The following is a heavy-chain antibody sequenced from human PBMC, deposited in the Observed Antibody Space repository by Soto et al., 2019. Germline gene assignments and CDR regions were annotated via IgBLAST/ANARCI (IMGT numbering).Heavy chain of an antibody. CDR2: IIPILGIA. D-gene: IGHD2-2*02. J-gene: IGHJ4*02. Sequence: QVQLVQSGAEVKKPGSSVKVSCKASGGTFSSYTISWVRQAPGQGLEWMGRIIPILGIANYAQKFQGRVRITANKPTSTAYMELSSLISEDTALYYCAMEYCSSTSCYSDYWGQGTLVTVSS. CDR3: AMEYCSSTSCYSDY. CDR1: GGTFSSYT. V-gene: IGHV1-69*02.